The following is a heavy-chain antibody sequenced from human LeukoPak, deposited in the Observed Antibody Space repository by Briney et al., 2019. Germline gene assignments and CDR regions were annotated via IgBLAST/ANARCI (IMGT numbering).Heavy chain of an antibody. J-gene: IGHJ4*02. CDR3: ARAVTVAGSSDY. CDR2: INHSGST. CDR1: GGSFSGHY. D-gene: IGHD6-19*01. Sequence: PSETLSLTCAVYGGSFSGHYWSWIRQPPGKGLEWIGEINHSGSTNYNPSLKSRVTISVDTSKNQFSLKLSSVTAADTAVYYCARAVTVAGSSDYWGQGTLVTVSS. V-gene: IGHV4-34*01.